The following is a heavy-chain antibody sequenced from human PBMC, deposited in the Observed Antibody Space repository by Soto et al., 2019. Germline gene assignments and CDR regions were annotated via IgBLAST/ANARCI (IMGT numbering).Heavy chain of an antibody. D-gene: IGHD3-10*01. V-gene: IGHV1-46*03. J-gene: IGHJ4*02. CDR1: GYILTSYY. Sequence: ASVEVSCKASGYILTSYYIHWVRQAPGQGLEWMGWINPFDGSRMFAQSFQGRVTMTRDTSTSTVYMEVSSLRSEDTAVYYCSRVDPGETSPFDHWGQGTLVTVSS. CDR2: INPFDGSR. CDR3: SRVDPGETSPFDH.